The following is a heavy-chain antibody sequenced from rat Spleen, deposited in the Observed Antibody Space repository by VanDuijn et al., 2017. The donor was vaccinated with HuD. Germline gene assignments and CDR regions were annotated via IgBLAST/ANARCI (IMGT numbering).Heavy chain of an antibody. CDR2: ITNTGRKT. J-gene: IGHJ2*01. V-gene: IGHV5-31*01. CDR3: ARPDYSRFDY. D-gene: IGHD1-2*01. Sequence: EVQLMESGRGLVQPGRSLKLSCVVSGFTFNNYWMTWIRQAPGKGLEWVASITNTGRKTYYPDSVKGRFTISRDNAKSTLYLQMDSLRSEDTATYFCARPDYSRFDYWGQGVMVTVSS. CDR1: GFTFNNYW.